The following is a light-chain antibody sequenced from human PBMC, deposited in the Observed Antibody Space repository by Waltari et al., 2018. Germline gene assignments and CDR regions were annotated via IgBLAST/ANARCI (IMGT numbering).Light chain of an antibody. V-gene: IGLV3-25*03. Sequence: SSDLTQPPSVSVSPGQTAKITCSGDALPRQYVYWYQQKPGQAPVLLIYKDSERPSGIPERFSGSSSGTIVTLTISGVQAEDEADYYCQSADTSDTWLFGGGTKLTVL. CDR1: ALPRQY. CDR3: QSADTSDTWL. CDR2: KDS. J-gene: IGLJ3*02.